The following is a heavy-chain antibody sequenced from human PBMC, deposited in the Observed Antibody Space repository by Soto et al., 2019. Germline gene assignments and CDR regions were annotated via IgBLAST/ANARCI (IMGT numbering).Heavy chain of an antibody. CDR3: ARQVAYYYYYMDV. V-gene: IGHV3-7*01. CDR2: INQDGSEK. Sequence: GGSLRLSCAVSGFTFRTNWMSWVRQAPGKGLEWVADINQDGSEKNYVESVKGRFSVSRDNANDSLYLQMDSLRAEDTAIYYCARQVAYYYYYMDVWGKGTTVTVSS. CDR1: GFTFRTNW. J-gene: IGHJ6*03.